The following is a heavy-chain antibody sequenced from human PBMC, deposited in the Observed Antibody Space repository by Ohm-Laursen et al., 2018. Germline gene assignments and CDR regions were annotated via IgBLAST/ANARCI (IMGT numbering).Heavy chain of an antibody. J-gene: IGHJ4*02. CDR1: GFTFSSYA. CDR3: AKSICSTSCYSFDY. D-gene: IGHD2-2*02. V-gene: IGHV3-23*01. Sequence: SLRLSCAASGFTFSSYAMSWVRQAPGKGLEWVSAISGNGGSTYYTDSVKGRFTISRDNFKKTLYLQMNSLRAEDTAVYYCAKSICSTSCYSFDYWGQGTLVTVSS. CDR2: ISGNGGST.